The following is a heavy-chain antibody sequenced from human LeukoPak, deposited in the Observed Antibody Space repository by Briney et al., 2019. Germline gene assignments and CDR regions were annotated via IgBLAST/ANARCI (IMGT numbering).Heavy chain of an antibody. V-gene: IGHV3-74*01. CDR1: GFSFTSYW. D-gene: IGHD5-18*01. CDR3: ARDPRYSYGNDY. CDR2: IDSDGSST. Sequence: GGSLRLSCVASGFSFTSYWMYWVRQAPGKGLVWVSRIDSDGSSTTYADSVKGRFTISRDNAKNTLYLQMNSLRAEDTAVYYCARDPRYSYGNDYWGQGTLVTVSS. J-gene: IGHJ4*02.